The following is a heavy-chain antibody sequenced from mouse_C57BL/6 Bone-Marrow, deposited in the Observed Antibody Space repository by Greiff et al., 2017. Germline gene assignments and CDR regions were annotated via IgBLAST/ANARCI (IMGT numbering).Heavy chain of an antibody. CDR3: TTWGTTVVAPYYFDY. V-gene: IGHV14-4*01. J-gene: IGHJ2*01. CDR2: IDPENGDT. D-gene: IGHD1-1*01. Sequence: VQLQQSGAELVRPGASVKLSCTASGFNITDDYMHWVKQRPEQGLEWIGWIDPENGDTEYASKFQGKATITADTSSNTAYLQLSSLTSEDTAVYYCTTWGTTVVAPYYFDYWGQGTTLTVSS. CDR1: GFNITDDY.